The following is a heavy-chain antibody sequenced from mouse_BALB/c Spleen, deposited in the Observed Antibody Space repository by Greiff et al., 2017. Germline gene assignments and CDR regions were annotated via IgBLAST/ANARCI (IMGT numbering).Heavy chain of an antibody. D-gene: IGHD2-3*01. V-gene: IGHV1-67*01. CDR1: SYTFPDYA. CDR3: ARGSYDGYYNAWFAY. Sequence: VQLQQSGPELVRPGVSVKISCKGSSYTFPDYAMHWVKQSHAKSLEWIGVISTYYGNTNYNQKFKGKATMTVDKSSSTAYMELARLTSEDSAVYYCARGSYDGYYNAWFAYWGQGTLVTVSA. J-gene: IGHJ3*01. CDR2: ISTYYGNT.